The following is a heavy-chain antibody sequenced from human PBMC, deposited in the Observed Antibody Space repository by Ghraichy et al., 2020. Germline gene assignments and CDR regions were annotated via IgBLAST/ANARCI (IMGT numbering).Heavy chain of an antibody. CDR3: ARALDYDSSGPPPGYFAY. CDR1: GGAFISGDFS. CDR2: IYHIGST. J-gene: IGHJ4*02. Sequence: SETLSLTCAVSGGAFISGDFSWNWIRQPPGKGLEWIGYIYHIGSTYYNPSLKGRVTISVDRSKNQFSLKLSSVTAADTAVYYCARALDYDSSGPPPGYFAYWGQGTRVTVSS. D-gene: IGHD3-22*01. V-gene: IGHV4-30-2*01.